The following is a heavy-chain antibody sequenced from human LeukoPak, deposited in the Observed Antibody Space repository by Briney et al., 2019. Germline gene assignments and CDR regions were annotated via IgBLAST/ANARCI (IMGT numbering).Heavy chain of an antibody. CDR1: GGSISSYY. Sequence: SETLSLTCTVSGGSISSYYWSWIRQPAGKGLEWIGRIYTSGTTHYNPSLKSRVTMSVDTSKNQFSLKLSSVTAADTAVYYCARVPYSSSCFDYWGQGTLVTVSS. CDR2: IYTSGTT. V-gene: IGHV4-4*07. J-gene: IGHJ4*02. D-gene: IGHD6-6*01. CDR3: ARVPYSSSCFDY.